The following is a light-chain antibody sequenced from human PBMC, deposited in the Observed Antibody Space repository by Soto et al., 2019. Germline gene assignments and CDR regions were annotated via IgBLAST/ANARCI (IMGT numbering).Light chain of an antibody. CDR1: KSVSSY. CDR2: DAS. J-gene: IGKJ4*01. CDR3: QQRSNWPLT. Sequence: EIVLTQSPATLSLSPGERATLSCRASKSVSSYLAWYQHKPGQAPRLLIFDASNRAAGIPARYSGSGSGTDFTLTISTLEPEDSALYYCQQRSNWPLTFGRGTKVEIK. V-gene: IGKV3-11*01.